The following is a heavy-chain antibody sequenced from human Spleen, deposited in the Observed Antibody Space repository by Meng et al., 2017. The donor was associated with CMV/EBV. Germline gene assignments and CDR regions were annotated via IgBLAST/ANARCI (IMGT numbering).Heavy chain of an antibody. CDR2: IYDGGST. V-gene: IGHV4-61*08. CDR3: ARDLLTVVEA. CDR1: RGSVNSDVYY. D-gene: IGHD4/OR15-4a*01. J-gene: IGHJ5*02. Sequence: CTVSRGSVNSDVYYWSWIRQPPGKGLEWIGHIYDGGSTNYNPSLKRRVAISVDTSKNQFSLKMRSVTAADTAVYYCARDLLTVVEAWGQGTLVTVSS.